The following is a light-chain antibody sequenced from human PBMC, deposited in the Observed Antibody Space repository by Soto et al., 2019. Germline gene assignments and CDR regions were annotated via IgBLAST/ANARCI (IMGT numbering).Light chain of an antibody. Sequence: QSVLTQPPSVSAAPGQKVTISCSGSSSNIGNSYVSWYQQLPGTAPRLLIYENNKRPSGIPDRFSGSKSGTSATLDITELQTGDEADYYCGTWYSSLSALFGGGTQLTVL. CDR3: GTWYSSLSAL. J-gene: IGLJ3*02. CDR2: ENN. CDR1: SSNIGNSY. V-gene: IGLV1-51*02.